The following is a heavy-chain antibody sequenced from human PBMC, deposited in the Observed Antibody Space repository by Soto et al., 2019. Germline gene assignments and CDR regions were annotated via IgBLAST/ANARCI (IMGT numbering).Heavy chain of an antibody. V-gene: IGHV3-11*01. CDR2: ISSRSSTI. D-gene: IGHD5-12*01. CDR3: ARVVIVATSYYFDY. CDR1: GFTFSDYY. J-gene: IGHJ4*02. Sequence: GGSLRLSCAASGFTFSDYYMSWIRQAPGKGLEWVSYISSRSSTIFYADSVKGRFTISRDNVKNSLYLQMNSLRAEDTAVYYCARVVIVATSYYFDYWGQGTLVTVSS.